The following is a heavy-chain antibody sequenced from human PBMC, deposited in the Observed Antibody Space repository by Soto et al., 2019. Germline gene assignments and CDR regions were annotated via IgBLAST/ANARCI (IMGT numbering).Heavy chain of an antibody. D-gene: IGHD3-10*01. V-gene: IGHV4-59*01. CDR3: AREVFGAEYYYGMDV. CDR1: GDSINRYY. CDR2: IYYTETT. J-gene: IGHJ6*02. Sequence: SETLSLTCAVSGDSINRYYWSWIQQPPGKGLEWIGYIYYTETTNYNPSLKSRVTISVDTSKNQFSLNMSSVTAADTAIYYCAREVFGAEYYYGMDVWGQGTTVTVS.